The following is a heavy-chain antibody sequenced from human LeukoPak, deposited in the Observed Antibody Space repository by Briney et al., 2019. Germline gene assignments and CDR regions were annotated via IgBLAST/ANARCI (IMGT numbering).Heavy chain of an antibody. CDR2: MNPNSGNT. CDR3: ARTDTAARSYYYYMDV. J-gene: IGHJ6*03. CDR1: GYTFTSYD. Sequence: ASVKVSCKASGYTFTSYDINWVRQAPGQGLEWMGWMNPNSGNTGYAQKFQGRVTMTRNTSISTAYMEMSSLRSEDTAVYYCARTDTAARSYYYYMDVWGEGTTVTISS. V-gene: IGHV1-8*02. D-gene: IGHD5-18*01.